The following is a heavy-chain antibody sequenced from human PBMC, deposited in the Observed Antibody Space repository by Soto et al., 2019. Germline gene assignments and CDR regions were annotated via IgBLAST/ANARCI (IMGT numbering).Heavy chain of an antibody. Sequence: EVQLVESGGGLVQPGGSLRLSCAASGFTFSDHYMAWVRQAPGKGLEWVGRTRNKANSYSTEYAASVRGRFTISRDESKNSLYLQMNSLKTEDTAVYYCVRTSHYGSGSWNFDYWGQGTLVTVSS. CDR2: TRNKANSYST. CDR1: GFTFSDHY. V-gene: IGHV3-72*01. J-gene: IGHJ4*02. CDR3: VRTSHYGSGSWNFDY. D-gene: IGHD3-10*01.